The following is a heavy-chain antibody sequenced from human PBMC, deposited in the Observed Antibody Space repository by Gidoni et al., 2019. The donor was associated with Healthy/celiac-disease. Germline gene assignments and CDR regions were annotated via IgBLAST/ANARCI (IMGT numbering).Heavy chain of an antibody. Sequence: QVQLVQSGAEVKKPGASVKVSCKASGYTFTGYYMHWVRQAPGQGLEWMGWINPNSGGTNDAQKFQGRVTMTRDTSISTAYMERSRLRSDDTAVYYCARGYSSSRYGYYYGMDVWGKGTTVTVSS. CDR3: ARGYSSSRYGYYYGMDV. V-gene: IGHV1-2*02. D-gene: IGHD6-13*01. J-gene: IGHJ6*04. CDR2: INPNSGGT. CDR1: GYTFTGYY.